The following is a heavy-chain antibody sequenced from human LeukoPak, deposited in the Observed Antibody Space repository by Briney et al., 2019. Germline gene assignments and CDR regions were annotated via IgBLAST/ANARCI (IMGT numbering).Heavy chain of an antibody. CDR2: INGDGRNI. V-gene: IGHV3-74*01. Sequence: PGGSLRLSCVASGFTFSSYWMHWVRQDPRKGLVWVSRINGDGRNINYADSVKGRFTISRDNAKNTLYLQMNNLRAEDTAVYYCSGGGSGWYSNYWGQGTLVTVSS. CDR3: SGGGSGWYSNY. D-gene: IGHD6-19*01. J-gene: IGHJ4*02. CDR1: GFTFSSYW.